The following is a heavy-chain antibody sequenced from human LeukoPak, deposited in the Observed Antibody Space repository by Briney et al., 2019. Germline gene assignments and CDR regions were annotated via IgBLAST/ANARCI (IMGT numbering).Heavy chain of an antibody. V-gene: IGHV1-8*01. J-gene: IGHJ6*02. CDR2: MNPNSGNT. Sequence: ASVKVSCKASGYTFTSYDINWVRQATGQGLEWMGWMNPNSGNTGYAQKFQGRVTMTRNTSISTAYMELSSLRSEDTAVYYCARVKSHRPQNYDILSPRDYGMDVWGQGTTVTVSS. D-gene: IGHD3-9*01. CDR1: GYTFTSYD. CDR3: ARVKSHRPQNYDILSPRDYGMDV.